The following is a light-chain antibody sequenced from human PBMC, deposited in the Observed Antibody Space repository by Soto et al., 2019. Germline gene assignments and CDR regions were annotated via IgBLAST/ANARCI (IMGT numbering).Light chain of an antibody. Sequence: QSALTQPASVSGYAGQSITISCSGTMRDVGAYNLVSWYQQHPGTAPKLIIYEVRNRPFGISSRFSGSRSGNTASLTISGLQPEDEGDYYCSAYTARSTLVFGGGTKVTVL. V-gene: IGLV2-14*01. CDR2: EVR. J-gene: IGLJ3*02. CDR3: SAYTARSTLV. CDR1: MRDVGAYNL.